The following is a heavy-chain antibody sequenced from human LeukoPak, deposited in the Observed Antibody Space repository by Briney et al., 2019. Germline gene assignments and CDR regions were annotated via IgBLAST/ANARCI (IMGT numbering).Heavy chain of an antibody. D-gene: IGHD2-2*01. J-gene: IGHJ4*02. CDR3: ARSPAEPPYYFDF. CDR2: IYHSGST. V-gene: IGHV4-61*01. Sequence: SETLSLTCTVSGGSVSSGSYYWSWIRQPPGKGLDWIGYIYHSGSTNYNPSLKSRVSISVDTSKNQFSLKLTSVTAADTAVYYCARSPAEPPYYFDFWGQGMLVTVSS. CDR1: GGSVSSGSYY.